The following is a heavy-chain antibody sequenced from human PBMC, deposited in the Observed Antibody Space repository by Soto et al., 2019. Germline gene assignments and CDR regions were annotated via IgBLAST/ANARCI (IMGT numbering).Heavy chain of an antibody. Sequence: PGGSLRLSCAASGFTFSDYYMSWIRQAPGKGLEWVSYISSSGSTIYYADSVKGRFTISRDNAKNSLYLQMNSLRAEDTAVYYCARARPSRYSSRPAGYWGQGTLVTVSS. D-gene: IGHD6-13*01. J-gene: IGHJ4*02. CDR2: ISSSGSTI. CDR1: GFTFSDYY. V-gene: IGHV3-11*01. CDR3: ARARPSRYSSRPAGY.